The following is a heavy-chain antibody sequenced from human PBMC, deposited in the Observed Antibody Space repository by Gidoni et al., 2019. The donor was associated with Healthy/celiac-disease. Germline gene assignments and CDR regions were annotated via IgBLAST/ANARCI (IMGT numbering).Heavy chain of an antibody. J-gene: IGHJ6*03. V-gene: IGHV5-51*01. D-gene: IGHD6-19*01. CDR1: GYSFTSYW. CDR2: IYPGDSDT. CDR3: ARSRVAVAGNYYYYMDV. Sequence: EVQLVQSGAEVKKPGESLKISCTGSGYSFTSYWIGWVRQMPGKGLEWMGIIYPGDSDTRYSPSFQGQVTISADKSISTAYLQWSSLKASDTAMYYCARSRVAVAGNYYYYMDVWGKGTTVTVSS.